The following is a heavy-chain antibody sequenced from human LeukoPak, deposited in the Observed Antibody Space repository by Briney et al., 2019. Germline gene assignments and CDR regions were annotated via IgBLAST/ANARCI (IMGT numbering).Heavy chain of an antibody. V-gene: IGHV3-30*02. D-gene: IGHD2-2*01. Sequence: GGSLRLSCAASGFTFSSYGMHWVRQAPGKGLEWVAFIRYDGSNKYYADSVKGRFTISRDNSKNTLYLQMNSLGAKDTAVYYCAKDEYCSSTSCYGEGLFDYWGQGTLVTVSS. CDR2: IRYDGSNK. CDR1: GFTFSSYG. CDR3: AKDEYCSSTSCYGEGLFDY. J-gene: IGHJ4*02.